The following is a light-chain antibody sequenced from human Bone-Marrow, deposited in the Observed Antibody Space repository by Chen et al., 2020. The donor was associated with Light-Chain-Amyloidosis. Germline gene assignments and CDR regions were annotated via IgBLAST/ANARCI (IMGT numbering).Light chain of an antibody. CDR1: SGSIATNY. V-gene: IGLV6-57*01. CDR2: EED. CDR3: QSYQGSSQGV. Sequence: NFMMTQSHSVSESPGKTVTISCTLSSGSIATNYVQWYKQRPGSSPTTVIYEEDQRPSGVPDRFSGSIGRSSNSASLTISGLKTEDEADYYCQSYQGSSQGVFGGGTKLTVL. J-gene: IGLJ3*02.